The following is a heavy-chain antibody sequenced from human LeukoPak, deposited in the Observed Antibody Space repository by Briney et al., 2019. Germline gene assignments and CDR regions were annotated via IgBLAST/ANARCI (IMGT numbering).Heavy chain of an antibody. CDR1: GYTFTSYD. D-gene: IGHD2-2*01. V-gene: IGHV1-8*03. CDR2: MNPNSGNT. CDR3: ARGGYCSSTSCYLSAFDI. J-gene: IGHJ3*02. Sequence: ASVKVSCKASGYTFTSYDINWVRQATGQGLEWMGWMNPNSGNTGYAQKFQGRVTITRNTSISTAYMELSSLRSEDTAVYYYARGGYCSSTSCYLSAFDIWGQGTMVTVSS.